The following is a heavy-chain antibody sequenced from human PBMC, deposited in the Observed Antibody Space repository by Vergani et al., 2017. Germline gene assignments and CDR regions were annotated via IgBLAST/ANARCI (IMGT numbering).Heavy chain of an antibody. CDR1: GFTFSSYA. J-gene: IGHJ3*02. Sequence: EVQLLESGGGLVQPGGSLRLSCAASGFTFSSYAMSWVRQAPGKGLEWVSVIYSGGSTYYADSVKGRFTISRDNSKNTLYLQMNSLRAEDTAVYYCARAGGSSWYLEKGNAFDIWGQGTMVTVSS. CDR2: IYSGGST. V-gene: IGHV3-23*03. D-gene: IGHD6-13*01. CDR3: ARAGGSSWYLEKGNAFDI.